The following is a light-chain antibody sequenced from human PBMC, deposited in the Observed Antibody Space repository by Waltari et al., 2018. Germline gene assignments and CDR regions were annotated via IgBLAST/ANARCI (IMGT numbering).Light chain of an antibody. V-gene: IGKV3-15*01. J-gene: IGKJ1*01. Sequence: EIVMTQSPATLSVFPGERATLSCRASQSIRSNVAWYQHKPGKAPRHLIYGAPTRATGSPPRFSGSGSETEFTLTISSLQSEDFAVYFCQQYDSWLGTFGQGTKVEIK. CDR3: QQYDSWLGT. CDR1: QSIRSN. CDR2: GAP.